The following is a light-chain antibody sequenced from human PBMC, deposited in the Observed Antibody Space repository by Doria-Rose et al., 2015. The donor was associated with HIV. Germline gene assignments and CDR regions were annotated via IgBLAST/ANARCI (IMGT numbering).Light chain of an antibody. J-gene: IGKJ2*01. CDR3: QQYYDSPS. CDR1: QSLLYTSKNY. Sequence: DIRMTQSPESLGMSLGERATLNCKSNQSLLYTSKNYLAWYQQKPGQPPKLLIYWASTRQSGVPARFSGSGSGTDFTLTISSLEADDVAVYYCQQYYDSPSLGQGT. CDR2: WAS. V-gene: IGKV4-1*01.